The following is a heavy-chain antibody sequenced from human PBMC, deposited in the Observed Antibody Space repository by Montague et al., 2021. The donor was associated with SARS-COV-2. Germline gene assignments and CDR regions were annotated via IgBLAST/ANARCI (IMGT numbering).Heavy chain of an antibody. CDR3: ATPDY. CDR2: IDPSDSNT. Sequence: QSGAEVKKPGESLRISCKGSGYSFTTYWINWVRQMSGKGLVWMGKIDPSDSNTNYSPSFQGHVTISVDRSISTAYLQWRSVKASDTAMYYCATPDYWGQGTLVTVSS. CDR1: GYSFTTYW. J-gene: IGHJ4*02. D-gene: IGHD2-15*01. V-gene: IGHV5-10-1*01.